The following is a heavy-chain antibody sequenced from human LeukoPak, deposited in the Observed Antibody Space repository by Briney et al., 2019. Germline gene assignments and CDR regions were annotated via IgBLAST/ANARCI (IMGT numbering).Heavy chain of an antibody. CDR1: GYSLSSTG. Sequence: GASVKVSCKASGYSLSSTGISWARQAPGQGLEWMGWISDYSGNTKYAQNFQDRVTLTTDRSTNTAYMELRSLRSDDTAVYYCAREGATDYYFDPWGQGTLVTVSS. J-gene: IGHJ4*02. CDR3: AREGATDYYFDP. V-gene: IGHV1-18*01. D-gene: IGHD4-11*01. CDR2: ISDYSGNT.